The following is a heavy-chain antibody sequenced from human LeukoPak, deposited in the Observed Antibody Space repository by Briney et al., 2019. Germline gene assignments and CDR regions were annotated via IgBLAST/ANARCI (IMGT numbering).Heavy chain of an antibody. CDR3: ARGMALDY. CDR1: GGSFSGYY. Sequence: SETLSLTCAVYGGSFSGYYWSWIRQPPEKGLEWIGEINHGGGTNYNPSLKSRVTISVDTSKNQFSLNLYSVTAADTAVYYCARGMALDYWGQGTLVTVSS. V-gene: IGHV4-34*01. J-gene: IGHJ4*02. D-gene: IGHD3-10*01. CDR2: INHGGGT.